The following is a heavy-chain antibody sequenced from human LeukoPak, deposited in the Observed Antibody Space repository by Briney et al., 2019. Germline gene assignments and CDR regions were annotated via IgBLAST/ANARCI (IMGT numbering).Heavy chain of an antibody. Sequence: GGSLRLSCAASAYTFSTYWMHWVRQAPGKGLEWVSSITGSGAETNSADAVKGRFTISRDNSKNTLYLQMNTLRAEDTAVYYCAKGPHIRTMWLFDSWGQGSLVTVSS. J-gene: IGHJ4*02. CDR3: AKGPHIRTMWLFDS. CDR1: AYTFSTYW. D-gene: IGHD1-14*01. CDR2: ITGSGAET. V-gene: IGHV3-23*01.